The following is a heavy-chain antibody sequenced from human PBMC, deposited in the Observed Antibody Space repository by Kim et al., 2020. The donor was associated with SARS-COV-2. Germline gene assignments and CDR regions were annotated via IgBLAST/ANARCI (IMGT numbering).Heavy chain of an antibody. D-gene: IGHD3-9*01. V-gene: IGHV3-30-3*01. Sequence: GGSLRLSCAASGFTFSSYAMHWVRQAPGKGLEWVAVISYDGSNKYYADSVKGRFTISRDNSKNTLYLQMNSLRAEDTAVYYCARDQLLRYFDWFLMGDGYYYYYYGMDVWGQGTTVTVSS. CDR2: ISYDGSNK. CDR3: ARDQLLRYFDWFLMGDGYYYYYYGMDV. CDR1: GFTFSSYA. J-gene: IGHJ6*02.